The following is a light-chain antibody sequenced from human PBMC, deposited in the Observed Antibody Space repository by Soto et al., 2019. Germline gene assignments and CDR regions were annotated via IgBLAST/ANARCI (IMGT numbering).Light chain of an antibody. J-gene: IGKJ1*01. V-gene: IGKV1-5*01. CDR3: QQYNGYSRT. CDR2: DVS. Sequence: DIQMTQSPSTLPASIGDRVIITCRASQSINTWLAWYQQKPGKAPYLLISDVSSLERGVPSRFSGSGSGTEFTLTISSMQPDDFATFYCQQYNGYSRTFGQGTKVDIK. CDR1: QSINTW.